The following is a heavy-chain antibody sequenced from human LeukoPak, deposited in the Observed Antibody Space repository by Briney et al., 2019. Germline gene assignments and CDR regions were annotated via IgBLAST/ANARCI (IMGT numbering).Heavy chain of an antibody. CDR3: ARRPIAVAGPNWFDP. V-gene: IGHV3-11*04. Sequence: GGSLRLSCAASGFTFGDYYMSWIRQAPGKGLEWVSYISTSGSTKYYGDSVKGRFTISRDNAKNSLYLQMNSLRAEDTAVYYCARRPIAVAGPNWFDPWGQGTLVTVSS. J-gene: IGHJ5*02. CDR2: ISTSGSTK. D-gene: IGHD6-19*01. CDR1: GFTFGDYY.